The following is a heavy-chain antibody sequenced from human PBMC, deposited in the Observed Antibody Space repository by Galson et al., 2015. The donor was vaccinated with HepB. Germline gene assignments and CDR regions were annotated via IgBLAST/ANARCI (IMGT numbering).Heavy chain of an antibody. CDR3: ARGGGFGDPSYSYYYYMDV. V-gene: IGHV4-59*01. J-gene: IGHJ6*03. D-gene: IGHD3-10*01. CDR1: DGSISNEY. CDR2: IYHSGST. Sequence: SETLSLTCTVSDGSISNEYWSWLRQPPGKGLEWIGYIYHSGSTNYNPSLKSRVTISVDTSKNQFSLRLRSVTAADTAVYYCARGGGFGDPSYSYYYYMDVWGKGTTVTVSS.